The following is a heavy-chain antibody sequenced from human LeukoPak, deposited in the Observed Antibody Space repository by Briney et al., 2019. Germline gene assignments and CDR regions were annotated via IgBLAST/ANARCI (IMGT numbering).Heavy chain of an antibody. D-gene: IGHD6-19*01. J-gene: IGHJ4*02. CDR2: INSDGSST. V-gene: IGHV3-74*01. CDR3: AREELSGSSGCGSDY. Sequence: GGSLRLSCAASGFTFSSYWMHWVRQAPGKGLVWVSRINSDGSSTSYADSVKGRFTISRDNAKNTLYLQMNSLRAEDTAVYYCAREELSGSSGCGSDYWGQGTLVTVSS. CDR1: GFTFSSYW.